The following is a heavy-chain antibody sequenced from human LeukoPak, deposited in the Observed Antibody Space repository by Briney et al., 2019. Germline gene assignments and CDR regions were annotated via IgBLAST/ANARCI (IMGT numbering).Heavy chain of an antibody. Sequence: GGSLRLSCAASRFTLSTDGMYWVRQAPGKGLEWVAVISYDGSNKYYADSVKGRFTISRDNSKNTLYLQMNSLRADDTAVYYCAADGEYAFLVWGQGTMVTVSS. CDR2: ISYDGSNK. J-gene: IGHJ3*01. CDR3: AADGEYAFLV. V-gene: IGHV3-30*03. D-gene: IGHD5-24*01. CDR1: RFTLSTDG.